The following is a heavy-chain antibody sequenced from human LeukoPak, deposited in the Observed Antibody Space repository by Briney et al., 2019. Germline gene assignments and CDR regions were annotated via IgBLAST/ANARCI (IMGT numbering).Heavy chain of an antibody. CDR2: ISHSGST. V-gene: IGHV4-38-2*02. Sequence: SETLSLTCTVSGYSISSGYYWGWIRQPPGKGLEWIGSISHSGSTYYKPSLKSRVTISVDTSKNQFSLKLSSVTAADTAVYYCARTYYDFWSGYYSGVFDYWGQGTLVTVSS. CDR3: ARTYYDFWSGYYSGVFDY. D-gene: IGHD3-3*01. CDR1: GYSISSGYY. J-gene: IGHJ4*02.